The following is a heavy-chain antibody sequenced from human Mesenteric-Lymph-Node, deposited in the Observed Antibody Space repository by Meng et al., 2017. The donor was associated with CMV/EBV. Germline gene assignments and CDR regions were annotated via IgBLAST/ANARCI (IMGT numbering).Heavy chain of an antibody. D-gene: IGHD5-18*01. CDR3: ARVRSYGYLEVRVLSY. V-gene: IGHV1-69*05. Sequence: SVKVSCKASGGTFSSYAISWVRQAPGQGLEWMGGIIPIFGTANYAQKFQGRVTITTDESTSTAYMELSSLRSEDTAVYYCARVRSYGYLEVRVLSYWGQGTLVTVSS. CDR2: IIPIFGTA. J-gene: IGHJ4*02. CDR1: GGTFSSYA.